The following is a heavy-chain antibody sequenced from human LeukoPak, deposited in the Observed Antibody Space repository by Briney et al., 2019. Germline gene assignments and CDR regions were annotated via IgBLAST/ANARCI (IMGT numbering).Heavy chain of an antibody. D-gene: IGHD6-13*01. CDR3: ARERITSSWYYFDY. J-gene: IGHJ4*02. CDR1: GFAFSSYW. Sequence: GGSLRLSCAASGFAFSSYWMNWVRQAPGKGLVWVSRINTDGSSTHYADSVKGRFTISRDKAKNTLYLQMNSLRVEDTAMYYCARERITSSWYYFDYWGQGTPVTVSS. V-gene: IGHV3-74*01. CDR2: INTDGSST.